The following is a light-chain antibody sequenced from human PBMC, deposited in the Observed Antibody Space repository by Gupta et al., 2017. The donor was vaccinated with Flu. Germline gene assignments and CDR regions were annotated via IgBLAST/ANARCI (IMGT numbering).Light chain of an antibody. V-gene: IGKV1-5*03. CDR1: QSISSW. J-gene: IGKJ1*01. CDR2: KAS. Sequence: PSTLSASVGDRVTITCRASQSISSWLAWYQQKPGKAPNLLIYKASDLESGVPSRFSGSGSGTEFTLTIISLQPDDFATYYCQQENSLSWTFGQGTKVEI. CDR3: QQENSLSWT.